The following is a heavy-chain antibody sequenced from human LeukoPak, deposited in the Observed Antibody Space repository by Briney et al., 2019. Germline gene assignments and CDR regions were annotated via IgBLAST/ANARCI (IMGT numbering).Heavy chain of an antibody. CDR3: ARVVVVVPAATGINWFDP. CDR1: GFTFSSYW. Sequence: GGSMRLSCAASGFTFSSYWMSWVRQAPGKGLEWVANIKQDGSEKYYVDSVKGRFTISRDNAKNSLYLQMNSLRAEDTAVYYCARVVVVVPAATGINWFDPWGQGTLVTVSS. J-gene: IGHJ5*02. CDR2: IKQDGSEK. V-gene: IGHV3-7*01. D-gene: IGHD2-2*01.